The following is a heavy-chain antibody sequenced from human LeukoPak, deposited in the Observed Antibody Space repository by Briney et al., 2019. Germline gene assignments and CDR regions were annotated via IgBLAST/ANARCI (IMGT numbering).Heavy chain of an antibody. CDR2: INHSGRT. D-gene: IGHD2-2*01. V-gene: IGHV4-34*01. Sequence: PSETLSLTCAVYGGSFSDYFWGWIRQPPGKGLEWIGEINHSGRTYYNPSLKSRVTISVDTSKNQFSLNLSSVTAADTAVYYCARDVVVVPAAIHYGMDVWGQGTTVTVSS. CDR3: ARDVVVVPAAIHYGMDV. CDR1: GGSFSDYF. J-gene: IGHJ6*02.